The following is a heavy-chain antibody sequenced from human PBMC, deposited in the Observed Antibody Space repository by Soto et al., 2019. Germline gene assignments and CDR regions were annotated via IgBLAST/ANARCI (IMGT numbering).Heavy chain of an antibody. V-gene: IGHV1-18*01. J-gene: IGHJ4*01. D-gene: IGHD6-25*01. CDR2: ISVSNGYT. Sequence: GSSVKVSCKASGYPFTTYGINWVRQAPGQGLEWIGWISVSNGYTNYAQNLQGRVTMTADTSTNVAYMELRSLRSDDTAVYYCTRENAAAASPTLDYWAQGPPVPVSS. CDR1: GYPFTTYG. CDR3: TRENAAAASPTLDY.